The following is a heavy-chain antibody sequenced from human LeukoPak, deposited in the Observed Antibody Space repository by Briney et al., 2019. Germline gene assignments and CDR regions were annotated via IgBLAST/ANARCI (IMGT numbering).Heavy chain of an antibody. D-gene: IGHD2-15*01. CDR1: GGTFSSYA. J-gene: IGHJ6*02. V-gene: IGHV1-69*10. Sequence: RASVNVSRKASGGTFSSYAISWVRQAPSQRREWMGGIIPILGIANYAQKFQGRVTITAEKSTSTAYMELSSLRSEDTAVYYCASQYCSGGSCYSGRNYYYGMDVWGQGTTVTVSS. CDR2: IIPILGIA. CDR3: ASQYCSGGSCYSGRNYYYGMDV.